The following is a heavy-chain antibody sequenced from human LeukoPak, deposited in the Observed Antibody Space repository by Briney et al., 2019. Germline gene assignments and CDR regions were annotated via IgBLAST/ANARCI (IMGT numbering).Heavy chain of an antibody. CDR1: GGSISSYY. D-gene: IGHD2-15*01. J-gene: IGHJ4*02. CDR3: AREAPGVVVVAATPHYLDY. V-gene: IGHV4-4*07. CDR2: IYTSGST. Sequence: SETLSLTCTVSGGSISSYYWSWIRQPAGTGLEWIGRIYTSGSTNYNPSLKSRVTMSVDTSKNQFSLKLSSVTAADTAVYYCAREAPGVVVVAATPHYLDYWGQGTLVTVSS.